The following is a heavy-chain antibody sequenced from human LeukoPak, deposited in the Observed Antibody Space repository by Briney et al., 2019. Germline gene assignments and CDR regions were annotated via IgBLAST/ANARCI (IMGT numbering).Heavy chain of an antibody. Sequence: SETLSLTCTVSGGSISSGGYYWSWIRQPPGKGLEWIGHVYYSGSTNYNPSLKSRVTMSVDSSKSHFSLKLNSVTAADTAVYYCAKSFYYASGLDYWGQGTLVTVSS. V-gene: IGHV4-61*03. CDR3: AKSFYYASGLDY. CDR2: VYYSGST. D-gene: IGHD3-10*01. J-gene: IGHJ4*02. CDR1: GGSISSGGYY.